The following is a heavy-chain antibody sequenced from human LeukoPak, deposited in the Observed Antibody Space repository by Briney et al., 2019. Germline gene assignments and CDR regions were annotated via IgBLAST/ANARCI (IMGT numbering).Heavy chain of an antibody. D-gene: IGHD2-2*01. Sequence: GGSLRLSCAASGFTFSSYSMNWVRQAPGKGLDWVSSISSSSSYIYYADSVKGRFTISRDNVKNSLYMQMNSLRAEDTAVYYCASLGWVVAAAKYYYGMDVWGQGTTVTVSS. CDR1: GFTFSSYS. V-gene: IGHV3-21*01. CDR2: ISSSSSYI. CDR3: ASLGWVVAAAKYYYGMDV. J-gene: IGHJ6*02.